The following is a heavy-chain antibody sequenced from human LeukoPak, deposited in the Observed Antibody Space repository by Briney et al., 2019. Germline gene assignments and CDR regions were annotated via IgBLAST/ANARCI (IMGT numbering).Heavy chain of an antibody. Sequence: GGSLRLSCAASGFTFSSYSMSWVRQAPGKGLEWVSSISSSSSYIYYADSVKGRFTISRDNAKNSLYLQMNSLRAEDTAVYYCARGMYEVTYYMDVWGKGTTVTVSS. V-gene: IGHV3-21*01. D-gene: IGHD2-8*01. J-gene: IGHJ6*03. CDR1: GFTFSSYS. CDR3: ARGMYEVTYYMDV. CDR2: ISSSSSYI.